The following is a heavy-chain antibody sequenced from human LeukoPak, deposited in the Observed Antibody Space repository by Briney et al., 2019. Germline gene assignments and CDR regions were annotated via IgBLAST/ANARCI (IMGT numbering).Heavy chain of an antibody. CDR3: ARRHYYGSGSYYY. Sequence: SETLSLTCIVSGASISSPYYYWSWIRQPAGKGLEWIGRIYNSGNTNYNPSLESRVTISVDTSKNQFSLKLSSVTAADTAVYYCARRHYYGSGSYYYWGQGTLVTVSS. CDR2: IYNSGNT. D-gene: IGHD3-10*01. J-gene: IGHJ4*02. V-gene: IGHV4-61*02. CDR1: GASISSPYYY.